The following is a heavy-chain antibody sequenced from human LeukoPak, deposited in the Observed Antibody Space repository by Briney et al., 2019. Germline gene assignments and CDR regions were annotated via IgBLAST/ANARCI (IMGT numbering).Heavy chain of an antibody. J-gene: IGHJ4*02. V-gene: IGHV3-30*04. CDR3: ARDGAGAGSTKLDY. Sequence: GGSLRLSCAASGFTFSSYAMSWVRQAPGKGLEWVALISYDGTEKFYADSLKGRFSVSRDNSKNTFFLQMNSLGPEDTGVYFCARDGAGAGSTKLDYWGQGSLVTVSS. CDR1: GFTFSSYA. CDR2: ISYDGTEK. D-gene: IGHD1-26*01.